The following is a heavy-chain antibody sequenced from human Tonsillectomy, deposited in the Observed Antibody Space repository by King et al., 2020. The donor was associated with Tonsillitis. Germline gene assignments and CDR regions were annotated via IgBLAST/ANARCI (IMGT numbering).Heavy chain of an antibody. J-gene: IGHJ6*02. CDR1: GGSLSSGGYS. CDR2: ILHSGSS. CDR3: ARASDSCGNAVYGFDV. Sequence: LQLQESASRLVKPSQTLSLTCAVSGGSLSSGGYSWGWIRQPPGKGLEWIGFILHSGSSYSNPSLKSRVTISVDRSKNQFSLKLSSVTAADTAVYYCARASDSCGNAVYGFDVWGQGTTVTVSS. D-gene: IGHD4-23*01. V-gene: IGHV4-30-2*01.